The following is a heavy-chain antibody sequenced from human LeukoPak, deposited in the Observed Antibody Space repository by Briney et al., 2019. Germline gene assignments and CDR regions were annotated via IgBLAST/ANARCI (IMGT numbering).Heavy chain of an antibody. CDR2: ISYDGSNK. J-gene: IGHJ4*02. D-gene: IGHD6-13*01. CDR3: ARGGIAAATYEYYFDF. Sequence: GRSLRLSCAASGFTFSSYAMHWVRQAPGKGLEWVAAISYDGSNKYYADSVKGRFTISRDNSKNTLDLQMNSLRAEDTAMYYCARGGIAAATYEYYFDFWGQGTLVTVSS. CDR1: GFTFSSYA. V-gene: IGHV3-30*04.